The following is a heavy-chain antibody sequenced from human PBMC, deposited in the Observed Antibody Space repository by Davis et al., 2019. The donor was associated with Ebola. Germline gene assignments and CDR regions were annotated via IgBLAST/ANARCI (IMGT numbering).Heavy chain of an antibody. CDR2: IYYSGST. J-gene: IGHJ6*02. D-gene: IGHD3-10*01. CDR3: ARESFTSGNYYTGYYYYGMDV. CDR1: GGSVSSGSYY. V-gene: IGHV4-61*01. Sequence: MPSETLSLTCSVPGGSVSSGSYYWSWIRQPPEKGLEWVGYIYYSGSTNYNPSLKSRVTISVDTSKNQFSLKLSSVTAADTAVYYCARESFTSGNYYTGYYYYGMDVWGQGTTVTVSS.